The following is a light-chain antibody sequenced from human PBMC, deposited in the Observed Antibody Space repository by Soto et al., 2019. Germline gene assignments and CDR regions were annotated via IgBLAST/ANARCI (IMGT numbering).Light chain of an antibody. CDR2: DVS. CDR3: SSYPSSSTLYV. CDR1: SSDVGGYNY. V-gene: IGLV2-14*01. J-gene: IGLJ1*01. Sequence: QSVLTQPASVSGSPGQSITISCTGTSSDVGGYNYVSWYQQHPGKAPKRMIYDVSNRPSGVSNRFSGYKSGNTASLTISGLQAEDEADYYCSSYPSSSTLYVFGTGTKVTVL.